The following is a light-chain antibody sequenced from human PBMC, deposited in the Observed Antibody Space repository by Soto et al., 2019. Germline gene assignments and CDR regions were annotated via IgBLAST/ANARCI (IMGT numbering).Light chain of an antibody. CDR3: HQYSTPPHT. Sequence: ETVLMQSPDTLSLSPGEGATLSCRASQTVRASQLAWYQQKPGQSPRLLIYGVSNRATDIPDRFGGSGSGTDFTLTISRLEPEDCAVYYCHQYSTPPHTFGQGTKLEIK. CDR1: QTVRASQ. CDR2: GVS. J-gene: IGKJ2*01. V-gene: IGKV3-20*01.